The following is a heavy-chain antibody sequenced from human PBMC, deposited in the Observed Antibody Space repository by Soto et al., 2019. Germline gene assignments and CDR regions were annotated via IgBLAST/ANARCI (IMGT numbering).Heavy chain of an antibody. D-gene: IGHD3-22*01. CDR2: ISGDSNYI. CDR1: GFSFSGYN. CDR3: ARVVYFDRSAYGL. V-gene: IGHV3-21*01. J-gene: IGHJ3*01. Sequence: GGSLRLSCAASGFSFSGYNMNWVRQAPGKGLEWVSSISGDSNYIYYADSVQGRFTISRDNAKNSVYLQMNSLRAEDTAVYYCARVVYFDRSAYGLWGQGTMVTVSS.